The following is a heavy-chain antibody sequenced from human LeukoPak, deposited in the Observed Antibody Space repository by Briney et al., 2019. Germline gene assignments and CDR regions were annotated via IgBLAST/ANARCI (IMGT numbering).Heavy chain of an antibody. CDR2: IIPIFGTA. J-gene: IGHJ6*03. V-gene: IGHV1-69*13. D-gene: IGHD6-6*01. CDR1: GGTFSSYA. Sequence: SVKVSCKASGGTFSSYAISWVRQAPGQGLEWMGGIIPIFGTANYAQKFQGRVTITADESTGTAYMELSSLRSEDTAVYYCARDVGWVAARPDYYYYMDVWGKGTTVTVSS. CDR3: ARDVGWVAARPDYYYYMDV.